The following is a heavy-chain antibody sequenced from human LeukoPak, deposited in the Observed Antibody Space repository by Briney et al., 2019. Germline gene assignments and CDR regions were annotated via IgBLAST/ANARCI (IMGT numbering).Heavy chain of an antibody. CDR1: GGSISSYF. CDR2: IHTSGST. J-gene: IGHJ2*01. D-gene: IGHD4-23*01. Sequence: SETLSLTCTVSGGSISSYFWSWIRQPAGKGLEWIGRIHTSGSTNYNSSLKTRVAMLLDTSKNQSSLNLTSVTAADTAVYYCARETRESRYFDLWGRGTPVTVSS. CDR3: ARETRESRYFDL. V-gene: IGHV4-4*07.